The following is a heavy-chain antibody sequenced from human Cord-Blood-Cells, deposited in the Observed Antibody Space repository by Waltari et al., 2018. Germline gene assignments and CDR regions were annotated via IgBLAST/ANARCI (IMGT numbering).Heavy chain of an antibody. J-gene: IGHJ2*01. Sequence: QVQLVESGGGVVQPGRSLRLSCAATGFTFSGYAMHWVRQAPGKGLEWVAVISNGGSNKYYEDSVKRRFTVSRYHSKNPMCLKMSSLRAEDTAVYYCARPSEYQLLYRYFNLWGRGTLVTVSS. CDR2: ISNGGSNK. CDR1: GFTFSGYA. D-gene: IGHD2-2*01. CDR3: ARPSEYQLLYRYFNL. V-gene: IGHV3-30*04.